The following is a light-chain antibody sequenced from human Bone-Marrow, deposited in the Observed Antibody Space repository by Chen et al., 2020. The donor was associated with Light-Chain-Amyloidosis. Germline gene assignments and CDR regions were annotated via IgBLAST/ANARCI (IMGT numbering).Light chain of an antibody. J-gene: IGKJ4*01. V-gene: IGKV3-20*01. Sequence: EIVLTQSPGTLSLSPGEGANLSCRASQTISSNYLTWYQQKFGQAPRLLIYSSSSRATGIPDRFTGSGSGRDFTLTINRLEPEDIAMYYCQQYGTSPLTFGGGTKVEIK. CDR2: SSS. CDR3: QQYGTSPLT. CDR1: QTISSNY.